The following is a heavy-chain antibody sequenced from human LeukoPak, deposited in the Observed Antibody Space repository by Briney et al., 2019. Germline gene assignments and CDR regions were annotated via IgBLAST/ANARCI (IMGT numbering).Heavy chain of an antibody. CDR1: GFTFSSYG. CDR2: ISYDGSNK. V-gene: IGHV3-30*18. D-gene: IGHD1-26*01. Sequence: GGSLRLSCAASGFTFSSYGMHWVRQAPGKGLEWVAVISYDGSNKYYADSVKGRFTISRDNSKNTLYLQMNSLRAEDTAVYYCAKDRVGSYSLDYWGQGTLVTVSS. J-gene: IGHJ4*02. CDR3: AKDRVGSYSLDY.